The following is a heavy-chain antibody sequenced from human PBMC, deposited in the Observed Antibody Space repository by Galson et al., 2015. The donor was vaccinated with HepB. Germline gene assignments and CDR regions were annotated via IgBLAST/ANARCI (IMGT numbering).Heavy chain of an antibody. CDR1: GFTFNSYW. CDR3: ARVGVWFGEFVY. CDR2: IKQDGSEK. V-gene: IGHV3-7*03. J-gene: IGHJ4*02. Sequence: SLRLSCAASGFTFNSYWMSRVRQAPGKGLEWVANIKQDGSEKYYVDSVRGRFTISRDNAKNSLYLQMNSLRAEDTAVYYCARVGVWFGEFVYWGQGTLVTVSS. D-gene: IGHD3-10*01.